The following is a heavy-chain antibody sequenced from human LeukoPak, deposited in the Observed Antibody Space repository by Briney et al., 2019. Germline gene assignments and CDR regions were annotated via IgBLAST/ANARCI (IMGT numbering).Heavy chain of an antibody. D-gene: IGHD2-15*01. CDR1: GFTFSSHS. V-gene: IGHV3-21*01. Sequence: SGGSLRLSCAASGFTFSSHSMNWVRQAPGKGLEWVSSISTSSSYIYYADSVKGRFTISRDNARNSLYLQMNSLRAEDTAVYYCARDGLAAATLHWCFDLWGRGTLVTVSS. CDR2: ISTSSSYI. J-gene: IGHJ2*01. CDR3: ARDGLAAATLHWCFDL.